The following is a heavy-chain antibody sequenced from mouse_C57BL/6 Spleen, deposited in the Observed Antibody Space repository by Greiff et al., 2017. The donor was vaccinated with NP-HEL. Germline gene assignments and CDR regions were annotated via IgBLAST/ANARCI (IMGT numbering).Heavy chain of an antibody. J-gene: IGHJ3*01. CDR3: TRKGILWFAY. CDR2: IDPETGGT. CDR1: GYTFTDYE. Sequence: VKLQESGAELVRPGASVTLSCKASGYTFTDYEMHWVKQTPVHGLEWIGAIDPETGGTAYNQKFKGKAILTADKSSSTAYMELRSLTSEDSAVYYCTRKGILWFAYWGQGTLVTVSA. V-gene: IGHV1-15*01.